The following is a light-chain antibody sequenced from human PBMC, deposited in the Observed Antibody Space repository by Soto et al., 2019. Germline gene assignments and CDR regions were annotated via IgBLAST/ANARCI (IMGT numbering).Light chain of an antibody. V-gene: IGKV3-20*01. CDR3: QQSYSSPFYT. CDR2: GAS. Sequence: EIVLTQSPGTLSLSPGERATLSCRASQSVSSSYLAWYQQKPGQPPRLIIYGASSRAAGIPDRFSGSGSGTDFTLTISGLQAEDFATYYCQQSYSSPFYTFGQGTRLEIK. CDR1: QSVSSSY. J-gene: IGKJ5*01.